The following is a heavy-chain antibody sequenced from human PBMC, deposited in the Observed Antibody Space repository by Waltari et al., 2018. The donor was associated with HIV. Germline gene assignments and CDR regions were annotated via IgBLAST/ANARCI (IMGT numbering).Heavy chain of an antibody. CDR3: AKGPTLTSPPTYFNY. CDR2: ISWKSGSI. J-gene: IGHJ4*02. CDR1: GFTFDDFA. D-gene: IGHD2-2*01. Sequence: ELHLVDSGGGLVQPGRSLSLSCEASGFTFDDFALHWVRQTPGKGLEWVSGISWKSGSIGYADSVKGRFTISRDNAKNSLFLQMNSLRPEDTAFYYCAKGPTLTSPPTYFNYWGQGTLVTVSS. V-gene: IGHV3-9*01.